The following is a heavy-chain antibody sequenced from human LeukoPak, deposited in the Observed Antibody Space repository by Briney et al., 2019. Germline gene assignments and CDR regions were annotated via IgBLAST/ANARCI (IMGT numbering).Heavy chain of an antibody. CDR3: ARTVWSGFPVSYYFDY. CDR2: IYYSGSS. Sequence: SETLSLTCTVSGGSINNGGYYWSWIRQHPGKGLEWIGYIYYSGSSYYNPSLRSRVTIPVDTSKNQFSLKLSSVTAADTAVYYCARTVWSGFPVSYYFDYWGQGTLVTVSS. D-gene: IGHD3-3*01. V-gene: IGHV4-31*03. J-gene: IGHJ4*02. CDR1: GGSINNGGYY.